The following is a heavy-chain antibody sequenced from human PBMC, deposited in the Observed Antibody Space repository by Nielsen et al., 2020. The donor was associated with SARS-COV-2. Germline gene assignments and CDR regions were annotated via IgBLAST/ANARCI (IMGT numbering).Heavy chain of an antibody. D-gene: IGHD4-17*01. CDR3: TTGGDGDYGDYDHYYYYGMDV. CDR1: GFTFSNAW. Sequence: GESLKISCAASGFTFSNAWMSWVRQAPGKGLEWVGRIKSKTDGGTTDYAAPVKGRFTISRDDSKNTLYLQMNSLKTEDTAVYYCTTGGDGDYGDYDHYYYYGMDVWGQGTTVTVSS. V-gene: IGHV3-15*01. J-gene: IGHJ6*02. CDR2: IKSKTDGGTT.